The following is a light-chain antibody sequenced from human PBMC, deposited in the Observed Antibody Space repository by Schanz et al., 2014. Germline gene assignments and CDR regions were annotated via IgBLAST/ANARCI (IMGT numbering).Light chain of an antibody. CDR1: SSDVGGYNY. CDR2: DVS. Sequence: QSALTQPASVSASPGQSITISCTGTSSDVGGYNYVSWYQQYPGKAPKLIIYDVSNRPSGVSNRFSGSRSGNTASLTISGLQAEDEADYHCSSHTAITTAVVFGGGTKVTVL. J-gene: IGLJ2*01. CDR3: SSHTAITTAVV. V-gene: IGLV2-14*01.